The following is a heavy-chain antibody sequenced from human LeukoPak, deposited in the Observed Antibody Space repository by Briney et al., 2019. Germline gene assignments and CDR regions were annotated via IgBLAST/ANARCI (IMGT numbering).Heavy chain of an antibody. CDR1: GFTFSDSY. J-gene: IGHJ4*02. D-gene: IGHD7-27*01. Sequence: GSLRLSCSASGFTFSDSYMSWIRQVPGKGLEWISYISSSGGTIYYADSVKGRFTISRDNAKNSLYLQMNSLRAEDTAVYYCAKEGGDWGEGYFDYWGQGTLVTVSS. CDR3: AKEGGDWGEGYFDY. CDR2: ISSSGGTI. V-gene: IGHV3-11*01.